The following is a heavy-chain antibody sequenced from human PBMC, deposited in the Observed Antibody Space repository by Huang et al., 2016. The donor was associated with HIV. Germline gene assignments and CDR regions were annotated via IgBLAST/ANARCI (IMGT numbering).Heavy chain of an antibody. CDR2: IKYNGNA. J-gene: IGHJ3*01. CDR3: ARGRDTTEMDTVDDALDV. Sequence: QVRLQQWGGGLVRPSETLSRTCAVYGGPFSTHYWSWIRQSPGKGLEWIAEIKYNGNANFHRALRRRVSISVYTTKNQCSLKVTSGTAADTAIYYCARGRDTTEMDTVDDALDVWDQGTLVIVSS. CDR1: GGPFSTHY. V-gene: IGHV4-34*02. D-gene: IGHD1-1*01.